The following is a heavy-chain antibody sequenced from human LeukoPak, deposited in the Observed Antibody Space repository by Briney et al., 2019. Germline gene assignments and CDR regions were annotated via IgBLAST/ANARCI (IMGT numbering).Heavy chain of an antibody. CDR3: ARDAGWLVLSXXXDY. D-gene: IGHD6-19*01. CDR2: IIPIFGTA. Sequence: SVKVSCKASGGTFSSYAISWVRQAPGQGLEWMGGIIPIFGTANYAQKFQGRVTITADKSTSTAYMELSSLRSEDTAVYYCARDAGWLVLSXXXDYXXXGXXVTV. V-gene: IGHV1-69*06. J-gene: IGHJ4*02. CDR1: GGTFSSYA.